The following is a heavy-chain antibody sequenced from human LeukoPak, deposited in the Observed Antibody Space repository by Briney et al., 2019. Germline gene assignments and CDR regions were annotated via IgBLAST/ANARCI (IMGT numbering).Heavy chain of an antibody. CDR2: TYYRSKWYN. D-gene: IGHD1-26*01. CDR1: ENSVSSNSAA. Sequence: SQTLSLTCAISENSVSSNSAAWNWIRQSPSRGLEWLGRTYYRSKWYNDYAVSVKSRITINSDTSKNQFSLQLNSVTPEDTAVYYCARDLGSGSYNVDAFDIWGQGTMVTVSS. CDR3: ARDLGSGSYNVDAFDI. J-gene: IGHJ3*02. V-gene: IGHV6-1*01.